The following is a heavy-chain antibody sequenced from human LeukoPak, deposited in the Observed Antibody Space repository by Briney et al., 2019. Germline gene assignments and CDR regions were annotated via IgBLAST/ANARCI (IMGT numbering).Heavy chain of an antibody. CDR2: IYTSGST. J-gene: IGHJ6*03. V-gene: IGHV4-4*07. CDR3: ARRYYDFWSGYYYYYYYMDV. Sequence: SETLSLTCTVSGASISSYYWNWIRQPAGKGLEWIGRIYTSGSTNYNPSLKSRVTVSVDTSKNQFSLKLSSVTAADTAVYYCARRYYDFWSGYYYYYYYMDVWGKGTTVTVSS. CDR1: GASISSYY. D-gene: IGHD3-3*01.